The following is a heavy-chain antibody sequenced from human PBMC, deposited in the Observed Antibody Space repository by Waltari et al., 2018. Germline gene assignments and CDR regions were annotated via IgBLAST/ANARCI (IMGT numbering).Heavy chain of an antibody. D-gene: IGHD3-22*01. J-gene: IGHJ4*02. CDR2: IKQDGSGK. Sequence: EVQLVESGGGLVQPGGSLRLSCAASGFTFSRYWMSWVRQEPGKGRGWVGNIKQDGSGKYYVDSVKGRCTISRDNAKNSLYLQMNSLRAEDTAVYCCARVRYYYDSALDWGQGTLVTVSS. V-gene: IGHV3-7*01. CDR1: GFTFSRYW. CDR3: ARVRYYYDSALD.